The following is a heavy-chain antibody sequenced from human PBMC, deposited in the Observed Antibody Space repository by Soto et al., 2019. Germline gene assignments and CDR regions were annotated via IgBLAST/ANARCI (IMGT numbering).Heavy chain of an antibody. CDR2: IIPISGAA. CDR1: GGTFSNHV. CDR3: ARDMPRTVVPYFDF. Sequence: SVKVSCKASGGTFSNHVVNWVRQAPGQGLEWMGRIIPISGAANYAQKFQGRVTITADKSTSTSYMELSSLRSEDTAVYYCARDMPRTVVPYFDFWGQGTLVTVSS. D-gene: IGHD2-2*01. J-gene: IGHJ4*02. V-gene: IGHV1-69*06.